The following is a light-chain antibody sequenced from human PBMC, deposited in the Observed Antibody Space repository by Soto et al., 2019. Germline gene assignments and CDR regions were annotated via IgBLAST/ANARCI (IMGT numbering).Light chain of an antibody. CDR3: QQYNDWPLT. CDR1: QSVSSN. V-gene: IGKV3-15*01. Sequence: VLTQSPGTLSLSPGERATLSCRASQSVSSNLAWYQQKPGQAPSLLIYGAFTRATGIPARFSGTGSGTEFTLTISSLQSEDFALYYCQQYNDWPLTSGQPTK. CDR2: GAF. J-gene: IGKJ1*01.